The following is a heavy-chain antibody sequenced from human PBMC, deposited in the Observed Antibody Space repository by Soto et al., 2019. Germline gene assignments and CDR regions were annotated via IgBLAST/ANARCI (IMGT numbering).Heavy chain of an antibody. CDR3: VKDRGRPIAVAGPFDY. Sequence: PGGSLRLSCSASGFTFSSYAMHWVRQAPGKGLEYVSAISSNGGSTYYADSVKGRFTISRDNSKNTLYLQMSSLRAEDTAVYYCVKDRGRPIAVAGPFDYWGRGTLVTVSS. J-gene: IGHJ4*02. CDR2: ISSNGGST. D-gene: IGHD6-19*01. CDR1: GFTFSSYA. V-gene: IGHV3-64D*06.